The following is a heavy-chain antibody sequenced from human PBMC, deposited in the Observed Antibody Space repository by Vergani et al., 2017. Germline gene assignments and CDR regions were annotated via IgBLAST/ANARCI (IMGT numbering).Heavy chain of an antibody. D-gene: IGHD3-10*01. CDR1: GFSFSSHA. V-gene: IGHV3-30*18. J-gene: IGHJ6*03. Sequence: QVQLAESGGGRVQPGRSLRLSCAASGFSFSSHAIHWVRPAPGQGLEWVEVISNDGSKKYYADSVKGRFTISRDNSKNTLDLQMNSLRTQDTAVYYCAKAGSVTSGSLQYNFYMDVWGKGTTVTVS. CDR2: ISNDGSKK. CDR3: AKAGSVTSGSLQYNFYMDV.